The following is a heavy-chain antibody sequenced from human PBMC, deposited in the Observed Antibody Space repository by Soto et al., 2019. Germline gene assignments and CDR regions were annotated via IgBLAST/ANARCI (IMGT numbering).Heavy chain of an antibody. V-gene: IGHV3-33*01. CDR2: IWYDGSNK. J-gene: IGHJ5*02. CDR3: ARDPEYCSGGSCYLGWFDP. CDR1: GFTFSSYG. D-gene: IGHD2-15*01. Sequence: GGSLRLSCAASGFTFSSYGMHWVRQAPGKGLEWVAVIWYDGSNKYYADSVKGRFTISRDNSKNTLYLQMNSLRAEDTAVYYCARDPEYCSGGSCYLGWFDPWGQGTLVTVSS.